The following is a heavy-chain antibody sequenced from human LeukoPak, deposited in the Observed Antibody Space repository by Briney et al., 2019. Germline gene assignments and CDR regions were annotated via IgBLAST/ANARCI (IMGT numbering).Heavy chain of an antibody. J-gene: IGHJ4*02. Sequence: ASVKVSCKASGYTFSSYGIAWVRQAPGQGLEWMGWISGYIGNTNYAQKLQGRVSMTTDTSTTTAYMELRSLTSDDTALYYCARSSLGTITAGPFDYWGQGTLVTVSS. CDR1: GYTFSSYG. CDR3: ARSSLGTITAGPFDY. V-gene: IGHV1-18*01. D-gene: IGHD5-12*01. CDR2: ISGYIGNT.